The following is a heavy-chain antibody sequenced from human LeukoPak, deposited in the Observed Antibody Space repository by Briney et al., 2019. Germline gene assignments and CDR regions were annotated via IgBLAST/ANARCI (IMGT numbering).Heavy chain of an antibody. D-gene: IGHD3-22*01. V-gene: IGHV4-59*01. CDR1: GGSISSYY. J-gene: IGHJ5*02. CDR2: IYYSGST. CDR3: ARLYYDSSASIWFDP. Sequence: SETLSLTCTVPGGSISSYYWSWIRQPPGKGLEWIGYIYYSGSTNYNPSLKSRVTISVDTSKNQFSLKLSSVTAADTAVYYCARLYYDSSASIWFDPWGQGTLVTVSS.